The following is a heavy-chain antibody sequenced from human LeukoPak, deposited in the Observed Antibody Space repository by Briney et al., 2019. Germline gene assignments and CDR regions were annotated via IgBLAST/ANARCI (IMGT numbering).Heavy chain of an antibody. CDR3: AKKDCSTTSCYKAFDS. CDR1: GFTFSNYA. Sequence: RGSLRLSCAASGFTFSNYAMSWVRQAPGKGLEWVSVISTTGGSTDNADSVKGRFTISRDNSKSTLYLQMNSLRAEDTAVYYCAKKDCSTTSCYKAFDSWGQGTLVTVSS. D-gene: IGHD2-2*02. J-gene: IGHJ4*02. CDR2: ISTTGGST. V-gene: IGHV3-23*01.